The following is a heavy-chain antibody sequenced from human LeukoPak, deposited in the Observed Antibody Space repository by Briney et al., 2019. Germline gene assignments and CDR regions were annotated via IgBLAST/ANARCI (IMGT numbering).Heavy chain of an antibody. Sequence: PSQTLSLTCTVSGGSISSGDYYWSWIRQPPGKGLEWIGYIYYSGSTYYNPSLKSRVTISVDTSNYQFSLRLSSVTAADTAVYYCARDHHYYDRSGHDYWGQGTLVTVSS. D-gene: IGHD3-22*01. CDR2: IYYSGST. J-gene: IGHJ4*02. V-gene: IGHV4-30-4*08. CDR3: ARDHHYYDRSGHDY. CDR1: GGSISSGDYY.